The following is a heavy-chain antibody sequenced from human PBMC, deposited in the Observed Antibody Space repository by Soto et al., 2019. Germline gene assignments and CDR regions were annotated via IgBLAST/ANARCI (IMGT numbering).Heavy chain of an antibody. CDR2: IRPHNGDT. CDR3: STGPSGCLDF. V-gene: IGHV1-18*01. J-gene: IGHJ4*02. CDR1: GYTFTTIR. Sequence: QVQLVQSAAAVGKPGASVKVSCKASGYTFTTIRLSWVRQAPGQGLEWLGWIRPHNGDTQYAQKFQGRVTMTADTSTTAAYMEVRSLRSDVPAGFYSSTGPSGCLDFWGQRDLVTVSS. D-gene: IGHD6-19*01.